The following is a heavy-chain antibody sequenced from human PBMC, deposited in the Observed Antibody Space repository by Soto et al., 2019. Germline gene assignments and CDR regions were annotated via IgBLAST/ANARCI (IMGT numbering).Heavy chain of an antibody. CDR1: GFTFSSYS. CDR2: FRTSGDGGTT. D-gene: IGHD3-10*01. Sequence: PWGSLRLSCAASGFTFSSYSMGWVRQAPGKGLEWVSGFRTSGDGGTTYYADSVKGRFTISRDNSKNMLFLQMNSLRAEDTAIYYCAKKVNSGPGSQYFDYWGQGTLVTVSS. V-gene: IGHV3-23*01. J-gene: IGHJ4*02. CDR3: AKKVNSGPGSQYFDY.